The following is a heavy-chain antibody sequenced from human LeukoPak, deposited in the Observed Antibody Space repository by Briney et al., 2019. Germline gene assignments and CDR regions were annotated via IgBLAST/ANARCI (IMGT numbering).Heavy chain of an antibody. CDR3: ARVPVVRHNWFDP. D-gene: IGHD2-8*02. V-gene: IGHV4-59*01. CDR1: GGSISSYY. CDR2: IYYSGST. J-gene: IGHJ5*02. Sequence: SETLSLTCTVSGGSISSYYWSWIRQPPGKGLEWIGYIYYSGSTNYNPSLKSRVTISVDTSKNQFSLKLSSVTAADTAVYYCARVPVVRHNWFDPWGQGTLVTVSS.